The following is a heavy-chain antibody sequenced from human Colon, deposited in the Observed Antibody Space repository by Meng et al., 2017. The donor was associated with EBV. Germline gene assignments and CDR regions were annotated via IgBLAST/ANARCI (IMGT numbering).Heavy chain of an antibody. J-gene: IGHJ5*02. V-gene: IGHV4-34*01. CDR3: ARRGPSGNFSP. D-gene: IGHD3-10*01. CDR2: IDHRGNT. Sequence: QWQLQQWGAGLVKPSETLSRSCAVYGGSFRDYYWTWIRHPPGKGLEWIGEIDHRGNTKYNPSLKSRVTISLDTSKKQFSLKVSSVTAADSAVYYCARRGPSGNFSPWSQGALVTVSS. CDR1: GGSFRDYY.